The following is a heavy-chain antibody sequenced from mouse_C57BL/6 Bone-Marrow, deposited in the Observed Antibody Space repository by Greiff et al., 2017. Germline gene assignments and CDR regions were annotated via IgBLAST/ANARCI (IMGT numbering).Heavy chain of an antibody. CDR3: TRPLSTVVATDYAMDY. CDR2: IDPETGGT. J-gene: IGHJ4*01. Sequence: QVQLQQSGAELVRPGASVTLSCKASGYTFTDYEMHWVKQTPVHGLEWIGAIDPETGGTAYNQKFKGKAILTADKSSSTAYMELRSLTSEDSAVYYCTRPLSTVVATDYAMDYWGQGTSVTVSS. D-gene: IGHD1-1*01. CDR1: GYTFTDYE. V-gene: IGHV1-15*01.